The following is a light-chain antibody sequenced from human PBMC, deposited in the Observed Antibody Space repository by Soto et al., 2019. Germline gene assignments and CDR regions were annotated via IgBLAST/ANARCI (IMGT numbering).Light chain of an antibody. Sequence: EIMMTQSPATLSVSPGERATLSCRGSQSVSSNLAWYQQKPGQAPRLLIYYASTRATGIPARFSGSGSGTEFTLTISSLQSEDFALYYCQQYNNWPPITFGLGTRLEIK. CDR2: YAS. CDR3: QQYNNWPPIT. CDR1: QSVSSN. V-gene: IGKV3-15*01. J-gene: IGKJ5*01.